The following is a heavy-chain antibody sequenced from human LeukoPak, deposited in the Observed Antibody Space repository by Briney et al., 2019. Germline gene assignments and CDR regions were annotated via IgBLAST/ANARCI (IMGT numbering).Heavy chain of an antibody. CDR3: ASWELRARWAFDI. V-gene: IGHV3-21*01. J-gene: IGHJ3*02. CDR2: ISSSSSYI. D-gene: IGHD1-26*01. CDR1: GFTFSSYS. Sequence: GGSLRLSCAASGFTFSSYSMNWVRQAPGKGLEWVSSISSSSSYIYYADSVKGRFTISRDNAKNSLYLQMNSLRAEDTAVYYCASWELRARWAFDIWGQGTMDTVSS.